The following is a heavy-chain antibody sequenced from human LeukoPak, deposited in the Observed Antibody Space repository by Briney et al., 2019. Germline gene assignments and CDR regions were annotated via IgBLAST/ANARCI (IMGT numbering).Heavy chain of an antibody. CDR1: GGSISSSNW. Sequence: SGTLSLTGAVSGGSISSSNWWGWVRQPPGKGLEWIGEIYHSGSTNYNPSLKSRVTISVDKSKNQFSLKLSSVTAADTAVYYCARLDPLSGSYADYWGQGTLVTVSS. V-gene: IGHV4-4*02. J-gene: IGHJ4*02. CDR3: ARLDPLSGSYADY. CDR2: IYHSGST. D-gene: IGHD3-10*01.